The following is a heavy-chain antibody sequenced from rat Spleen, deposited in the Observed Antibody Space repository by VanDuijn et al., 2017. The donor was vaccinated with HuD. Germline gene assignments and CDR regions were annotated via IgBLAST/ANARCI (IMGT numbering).Heavy chain of an antibody. V-gene: IGHV5-20*01. Sequence: EVQLVESDGGLVQPGRSLKLSCAASGFTFSDYYMAWVRQAPTKGLEWVATISDDGSITYYRDSVKGRFTLSRDNAKNTLYLQMDSLRSEDTATYYCTTDYGDHYWGQGVMVTVSS. CDR3: TTDYGDHY. CDR2: ISDDGSIT. D-gene: IGHD1-11*01. CDR1: GFTFSDYY. J-gene: IGHJ2*01.